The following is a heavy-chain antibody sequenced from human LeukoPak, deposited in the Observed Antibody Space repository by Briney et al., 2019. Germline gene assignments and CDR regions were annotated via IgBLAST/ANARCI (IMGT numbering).Heavy chain of an antibody. V-gene: IGHV3-66*01. J-gene: IGHJ3*02. CDR2: IYSGGST. Sequence: PGGSLRLSCAASGFTVSSNYMSWVRQAPGKGLERVSVIYSGGSTYYADSVKGRFTISRDNAKNSLYLQMNSVRAEDTAVYYCARGSSPWGTFDIWGQGTMVTVSS. D-gene: IGHD6-13*01. CDR3: ARGSSPWGTFDI. CDR1: GFTVSSNY.